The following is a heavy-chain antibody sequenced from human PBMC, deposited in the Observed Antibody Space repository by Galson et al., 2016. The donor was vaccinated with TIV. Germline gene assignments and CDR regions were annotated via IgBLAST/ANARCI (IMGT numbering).Heavy chain of an antibody. CDR3: PRSGDYGDE. J-gene: IGHJ4*02. Sequence: SVKVSCKASGYTFTSYDINWVRQATGQGLEWMGWMNPNSGNTGYAQKFRGRVTMTRNTSVRTAYLELSSLRSEYTAVYYCPRSGDYGDEWGQGTLVTVYS. CDR2: MNPNSGNT. D-gene: IGHD4-17*01. V-gene: IGHV1-8*02. CDR1: GYTFTSYD.